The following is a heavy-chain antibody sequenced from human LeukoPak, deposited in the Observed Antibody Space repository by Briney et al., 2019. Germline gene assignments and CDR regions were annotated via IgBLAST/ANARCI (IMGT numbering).Heavy chain of an antibody. Sequence: GASVKVSCKVAGYTLTELSMHWVRQAPGKGLEWMGGFDPEDGETIYAQKFQGRVTMTEDTSTDTAYMELSSLRSEDTAVYYCARVGAAAGIVRFPYFDYWGQGTLVTVSS. CDR3: ARVGAAAGIVRFPYFDY. CDR2: FDPEDGET. D-gene: IGHD6-13*01. V-gene: IGHV1-24*01. J-gene: IGHJ4*02. CDR1: GYTLTELS.